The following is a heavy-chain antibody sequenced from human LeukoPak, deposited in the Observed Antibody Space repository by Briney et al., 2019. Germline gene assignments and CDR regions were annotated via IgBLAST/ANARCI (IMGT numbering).Heavy chain of an antibody. V-gene: IGHV1-18*01. D-gene: IGHD2-2*01. CDR1: GYTFTIYG. J-gene: IGHJ5*02. CDR2: ISAYNGNT. Sequence: GASVKVSFKASGYTFTIYGISWVRQAPGQGLEWMGWISAYNGNTNYAQKLQGRVTMTTDTSTSTAYMELRSLRSDDTAVYYCARDKNIVVVPAAPWFDPWGQGTLVTVSS. CDR3: ARDKNIVVVPAAPWFDP.